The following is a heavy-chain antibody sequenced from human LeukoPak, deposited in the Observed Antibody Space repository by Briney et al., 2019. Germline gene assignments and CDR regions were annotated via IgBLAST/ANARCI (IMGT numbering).Heavy chain of an antibody. J-gene: IGHJ6*03. CDR3: ARAQGYCSGGSCPSYYYYYMDV. V-gene: IGHV1-69*05. Sequence: SVKVSCKASGGTFSSYAISWVRQAPGQGLEWMGGIIPIFGTANYAQKFQGRVTITTDESTSTAYMELSSLRSEGTAVYYCARAQGYCSGGSCPSYYYYYMDVWGKGTTVTVSS. CDR2: IIPIFGTA. CDR1: GGTFSSYA. D-gene: IGHD2-15*01.